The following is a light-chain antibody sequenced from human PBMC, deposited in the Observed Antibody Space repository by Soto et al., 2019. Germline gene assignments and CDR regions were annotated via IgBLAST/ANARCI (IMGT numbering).Light chain of an antibody. CDR3: LQYYNYPRS. J-gene: IGKJ1*01. V-gene: IGKV1-6*01. Sequence: AIQMTQSPSSLSASVGDRVTITCRASQGIRNELGWYQQRPGKAPKLLIYAASTLESGVPSRFSASGSGTDFTLTISSLRPEDFATYYCLQYYNYPRSCGQGTKVEIK. CDR1: QGIRNE. CDR2: AAS.